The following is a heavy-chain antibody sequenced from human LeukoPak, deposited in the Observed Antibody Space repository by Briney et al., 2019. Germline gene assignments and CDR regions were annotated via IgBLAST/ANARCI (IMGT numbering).Heavy chain of an antibody. CDR1: GFTFSSYG. D-gene: IGHD3-10*01. V-gene: IGHV3-30*02. J-gene: IGHJ4*02. CDR2: IRYDGSNK. Sequence: QSGGSLRLSCAASGFTFSSYGMHWVRQAPGKGLEWVAFIRYDGSNKYYADSVKGRFTISRDNSKNTLYLQMNSLRAEDTAVYYCAKCLRSLTMVRGVTDYWGQGTLVTVSS. CDR3: AKCLRSLTMVRGVTDY.